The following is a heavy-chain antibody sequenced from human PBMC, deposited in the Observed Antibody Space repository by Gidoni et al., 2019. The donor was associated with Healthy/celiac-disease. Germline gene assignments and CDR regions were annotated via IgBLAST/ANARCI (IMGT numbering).Heavy chain of an antibody. CDR3: ATHDYGDHPYYFDY. CDR1: GYTFTGYY. J-gene: IGHJ4*02. CDR2: INPNNGGT. V-gene: IGHV1-2*02. Sequence: QVQLVQSGAEVKRPGASVKVSCKACGYTFTGYYMHWVRQAPGQGLEWMVWINPNNGGTNYAQKFQGRVTMTRDTSNSTSYMELSRLRSDETAVYYCATHDYGDHPYYFDYWGQGTLVTVSS. D-gene: IGHD4-17*01.